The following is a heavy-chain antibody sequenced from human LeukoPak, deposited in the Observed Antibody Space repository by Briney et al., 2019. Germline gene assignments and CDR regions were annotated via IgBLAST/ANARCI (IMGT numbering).Heavy chain of an antibody. D-gene: IGHD1-1*01. CDR1: GIMFSSHA. Sequence: GGSLRLSCAVSGIMFSSHAISWVRQAPGKGLEWVSSISGSGGTTYYADSVKGRFTISRDNSKNTLSLQMNSLRADDTAVYYCAKEGTTGITALLDYWGQGTLVTVS. CDR3: AKEGTTGITALLDY. CDR2: ISGSGGTT. V-gene: IGHV3-23*01. J-gene: IGHJ4*02.